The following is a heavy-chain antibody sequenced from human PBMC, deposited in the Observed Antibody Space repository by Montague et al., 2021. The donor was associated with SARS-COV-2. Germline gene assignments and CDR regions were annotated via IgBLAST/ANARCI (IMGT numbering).Heavy chain of an antibody. CDR3: AGASGYPIRGMDV. Sequence: SLRLSWSASEFSFRSDWINWVRQGPEKGLVWVSRIYSDGSRIDYADSVKGRFTISRDNARNTVFLQMNSLRVEDAAVYYCAGASGYPIRGMDVWGQGTTVTVSS. V-gene: IGHV3-74*01. CDR2: IYSDGSRI. J-gene: IGHJ6*02. CDR1: EFSFRSDW. D-gene: IGHD5-12*01.